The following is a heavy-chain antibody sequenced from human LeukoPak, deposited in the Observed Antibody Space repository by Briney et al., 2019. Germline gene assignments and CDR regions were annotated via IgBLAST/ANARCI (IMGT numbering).Heavy chain of an antibody. CDR2: INHSGST. CDR1: GGSFSGYY. D-gene: IGHD5-12*01. CDR3: ARSGGLRASDY. Sequence: SETLSLTCAVYGGSFSGYYWSWIRQPPGKGLEWIGEINHSGSTNYNPSLKSRVTISVDTSKNQFSLKLSSVTAADTAVYYCARSGGLRASDYWGQGTLVTVSS. V-gene: IGHV4-34*01. J-gene: IGHJ4*02.